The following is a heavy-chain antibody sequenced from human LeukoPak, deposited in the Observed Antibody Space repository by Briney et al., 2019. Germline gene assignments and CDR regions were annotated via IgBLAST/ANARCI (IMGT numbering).Heavy chain of an antibody. CDR1: GGSISSYY. CDR2: IYYSGST. D-gene: IGHD5-18*01. CDR3: ARRAPYSYEWSTLDY. Sequence: SSETLSLTCTVSGGSISSYYWSWIRQPPGKGLEWIGYIYYSGSTNYNPSLKSRVTISVDTSKNQFSLKLSSVTAADAAVYYCARRAPYSYEWSTLDYWGQGTLVTVSS. J-gene: IGHJ4*02. V-gene: IGHV4-59*08.